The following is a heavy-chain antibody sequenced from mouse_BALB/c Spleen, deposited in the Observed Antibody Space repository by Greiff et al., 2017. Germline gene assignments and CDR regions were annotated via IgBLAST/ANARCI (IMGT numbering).Heavy chain of an antibody. V-gene: IGHV2-9*02. J-gene: IGHJ3*01. CDR3: AREGHYYGYLFAY. CDR1: GFSLTSYG. D-gene: IGHD1-2*01. CDR2: IWAGGST. Sequence: VKVVESGPGLVAPSQSLSITCTVSGFSLTSYGVHWVRQPPGKGLEWLGVIWAGGSTNYNSALMSRLSISKDNSKSQVFLKMNSLQTDDTAMYYCAREGHYYGYLFAYWGQGTLVTVSA.